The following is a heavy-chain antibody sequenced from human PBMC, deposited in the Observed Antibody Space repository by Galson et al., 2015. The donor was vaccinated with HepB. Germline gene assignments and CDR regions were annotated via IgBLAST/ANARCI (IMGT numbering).Heavy chain of an antibody. CDR1: SDSIIGYY. CDR3: ATGPGDMYYFDY. Sequence: TLSLTCTVSSDSIIGYYWSWIRQPAGKGLEWIGRIYTSGSTDYNPSLRGRVTMSVDTSQKQFSLILKSVTAADTAVYYCATGPGDMYYFDYWGQGTLVTVSS. CDR2: IYTSGST. J-gene: IGHJ4*02. V-gene: IGHV4-4*07.